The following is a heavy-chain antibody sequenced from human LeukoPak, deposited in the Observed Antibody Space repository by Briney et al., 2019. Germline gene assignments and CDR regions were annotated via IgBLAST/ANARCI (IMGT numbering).Heavy chain of an antibody. V-gene: IGHV3-21*01. CDR2: ITSSSSYI. D-gene: IGHD3-22*01. CDR1: GFNFSSYS. J-gene: IGHJ4*02. CDR3: ARVRYDGTGYYSIFDY. Sequence: GGSLRLSCAASGFNFSSYSMNWVRQAPGKGLEWVSSITSSSSYIYYADSVKGRFTISRDNAKNSLYLQMNSLRAEDTAVYYCARVRYDGTGYYSIFDYWGQGTLVTVSS.